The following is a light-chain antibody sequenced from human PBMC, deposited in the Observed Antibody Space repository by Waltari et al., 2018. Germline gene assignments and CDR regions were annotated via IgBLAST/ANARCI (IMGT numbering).Light chain of an antibody. CDR3: GTWDRGLSIGV. V-gene: IGLV1-51*02. CDR2: ESN. Sequence: QSVLTQPPSVSAAPGQKVTISCSGSGPNIRHQYVSWYEHLPGTAPKLPIYESNKRPPVIPDRSSGSKAGTSATLAITGLQTGDEADYYCGTWDRGLSIGVFGGGTKLTVL. J-gene: IGLJ3*02. CDR1: GPNIRHQY.